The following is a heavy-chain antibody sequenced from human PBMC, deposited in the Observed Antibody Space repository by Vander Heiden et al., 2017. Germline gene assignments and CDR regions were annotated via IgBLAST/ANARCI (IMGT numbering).Heavy chain of an antibody. CDR3: AREQIAAAGNWFDP. Sequence: QVQLVQSAAEVKKPGASGKVSCTASGDTFTRYYMRWLRQPPGQGVEWMGWINPNSGGTNDAQKLQGRVTMTRDTSSSTAYMELSRLRSDDTAVYYCAREQIAAAGNWFDPWGQGTLVTVSS. D-gene: IGHD6-13*01. CDR1: GDTFTRYY. J-gene: IGHJ5*02. CDR2: INPNSGGT. V-gene: IGHV1-2*02.